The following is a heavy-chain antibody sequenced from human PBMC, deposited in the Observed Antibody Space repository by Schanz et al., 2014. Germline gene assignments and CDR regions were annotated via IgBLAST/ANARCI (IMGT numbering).Heavy chain of an antibody. CDR3: ARDQSPYTNSSDVRYFDY. CDR2: ITAYNGDT. CDR1: GYTFTSYG. V-gene: IGHV1-18*01. D-gene: IGHD6-6*01. Sequence: QVQLVQSGAEVKKPGASVKVSCKASGYTFTSYGISWVRQAPGQGLEWMGWITAYNGDTNYALKLQGRVTITRDTSASTAYMELTSLRSDDTAVYYCARDQSPYTNSSDVRYFDYWGQGSLVTVSS. J-gene: IGHJ4*02.